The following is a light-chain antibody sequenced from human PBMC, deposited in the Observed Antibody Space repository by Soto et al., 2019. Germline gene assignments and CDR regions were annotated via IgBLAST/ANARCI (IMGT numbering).Light chain of an antibody. Sequence: DIQMTQSPSTLSASVGDRVTITCRASRSISDWLAWYQQKPGKAPELLIFDAFSLKSGVPSRFSGSGSGTEFTLTISRLQPDDVATYYCLQYSSHSWTFGQGTKVDIK. CDR1: RSISDW. CDR2: DAF. V-gene: IGKV1-5*01. J-gene: IGKJ1*01. CDR3: LQYSSHSWT.